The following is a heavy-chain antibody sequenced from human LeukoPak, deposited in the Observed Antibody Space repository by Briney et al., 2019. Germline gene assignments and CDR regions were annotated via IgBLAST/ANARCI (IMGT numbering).Heavy chain of an antibody. D-gene: IGHD4/OR15-4a*01. CDR2: INPGGNT. V-gene: IGHV4-34*01. J-gene: IGHJ4*02. Sequence: SETLSLTCAVYGGSFSGYYWSWIRQPPGKGLEWIGEINPGGNTNYNPSLKSRVTISVDTSKNQFSLKLTSVTAADTAVYYCARADGAQTFPFDYWSLGTLVTVSS. CDR1: GGSFSGYY. CDR3: ARADGAQTFPFDY.